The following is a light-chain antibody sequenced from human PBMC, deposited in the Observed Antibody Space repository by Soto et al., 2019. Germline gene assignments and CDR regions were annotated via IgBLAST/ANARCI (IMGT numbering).Light chain of an antibody. CDR1: SSNIGTGYD. CDR2: GNT. V-gene: IGLV1-40*01. CDR3: QSFDSRLSGWV. J-gene: IGLJ3*02. Sequence: QAVVTQPPSVSGAPGQRVTISCTGSSSNIGTGYDVHWYQHLPGTAPKLVLHGNTDRPSGVPDRFSGSKSGTSASLAITGLQAEDEADYYCQSFDSRLSGWVFGGGTKLTVL.